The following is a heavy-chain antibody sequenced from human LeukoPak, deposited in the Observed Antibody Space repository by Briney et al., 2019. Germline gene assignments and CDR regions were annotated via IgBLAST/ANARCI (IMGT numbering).Heavy chain of an antibody. V-gene: IGHV3-23*01. CDR3: ARDRVVRGVIDYYYYGMDV. D-gene: IGHD3-10*01. CDR1: GFTFSNYA. J-gene: IGHJ6*02. CDR2: VTGSGGDT. Sequence: GGSLRLSCAASGFTFSNYAMSWVRQTPGKGLECVSVVTGSGGDTYYTGSVNGRFTISRDNSKNMLYLQMNSLRAEDTAVYYCARDRVVRGVIDYYYYGMDVWGQGTTVTVSS.